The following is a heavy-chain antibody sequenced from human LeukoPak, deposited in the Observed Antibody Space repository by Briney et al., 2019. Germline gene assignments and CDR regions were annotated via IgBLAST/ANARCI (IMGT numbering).Heavy chain of an antibody. CDR2: IYYSGST. Sequence: VKPSETLSLTCTVSGGSISSYYWSWIQQPPGKGLEGIGYIYYSGSTNYNPSLKSRVTISVDTSKNQFSLKLSSVTAADTAVYYCARASHRGLLQDYWGQGTLVTVSS. D-gene: IGHD2-15*01. V-gene: IGHV4-59*01. CDR3: ARASHRGLLQDY. CDR1: GGSISSYY. J-gene: IGHJ4*02.